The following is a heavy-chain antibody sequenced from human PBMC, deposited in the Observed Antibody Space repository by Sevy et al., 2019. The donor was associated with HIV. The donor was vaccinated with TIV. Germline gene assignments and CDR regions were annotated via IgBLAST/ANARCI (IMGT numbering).Heavy chain of an antibody. CDR2: AWFDGTTK. CDR1: GFTFRSYD. Sequence: GGSLRLSCEASGFTFRSYDMHWVRQAPGKGLEWVAIAWFDGTTKYYADSVQGRFTISRDNSKNTIFLQMNSLRTEDTATYFSAREWVSPGPLFYNYDMDVWGQGTTVTVSS. D-gene: IGHD1-26*01. J-gene: IGHJ6*02. CDR3: AREWVSPGPLFYNYDMDV. V-gene: IGHV3-33*01.